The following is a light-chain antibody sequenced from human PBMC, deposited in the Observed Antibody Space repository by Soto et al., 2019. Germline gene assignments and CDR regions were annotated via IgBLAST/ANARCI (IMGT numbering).Light chain of an antibody. J-gene: IGKJ1*01. CDR1: QCVGSN. V-gene: IGKV3-15*01. Sequence: EIVMTQSPATLSVSPGERATLSCRASQCVGSNLAWYQQKPGQAPRLLIYGASTRATGIPARFSGSGSGTEFTLTISSLQSEDFAVYYCQQYENWPRTFGQGTKVDIK. CDR2: GAS. CDR3: QQYENWPRT.